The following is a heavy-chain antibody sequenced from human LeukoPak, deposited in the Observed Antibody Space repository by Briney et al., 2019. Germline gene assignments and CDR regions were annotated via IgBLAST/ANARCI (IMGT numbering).Heavy chain of an antibody. Sequence: NPSETQSLTCTVSGGSISSYYWSWIRQPPGKGLEYIGYIYYIWSTNYNPSLKSRVTISVDTSKNQFSLKLSSVTAADTAVYYCAIERLRLGELSGYFDYWGQGTLVTVSS. D-gene: IGHD3-16*02. CDR2: IYYIWST. CDR1: GGSISSYY. J-gene: IGHJ4*02. CDR3: AIERLRLGELSGYFDY. V-gene: IGHV4-59*01.